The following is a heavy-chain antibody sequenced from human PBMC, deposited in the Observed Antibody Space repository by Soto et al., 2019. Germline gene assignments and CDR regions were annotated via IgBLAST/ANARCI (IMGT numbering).Heavy chain of an antibody. J-gene: IGHJ4*02. V-gene: IGHV3-11*01. D-gene: IGHD3-22*01. Sequence: GGSLRLSCAASGFTFSDYYMSWIRQAPGKGLGWVSYISSSGSTIYYADSVKGRFTISRDNAKNPLYLQMNSLRAEDTAVYYCARKGSGYYFFNDYWGQGTLVTVSS. CDR2: ISSSGSTI. CDR3: ARKGSGYYFFNDY. CDR1: GFTFSDYY.